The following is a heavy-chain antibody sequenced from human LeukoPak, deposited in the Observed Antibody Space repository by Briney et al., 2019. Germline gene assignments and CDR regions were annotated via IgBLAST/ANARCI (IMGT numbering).Heavy chain of an antibody. V-gene: IGHV1-2*02. CDR3: ARALNSGGYNYDY. D-gene: IGHD5-24*01. CDR1: GYTFTGYY. J-gene: IGHJ4*02. CDR2: TNPNSGGT. Sequence: ASVKVSCKASGYTFTGYYMHWVRQAPGQGLEWMGWTNPNSGGTNYVQEFQGRVTMTRDTSISTVYMELSRLRSDDTAVYYCARALNSGGYNYDYWGQGTLVTVSS.